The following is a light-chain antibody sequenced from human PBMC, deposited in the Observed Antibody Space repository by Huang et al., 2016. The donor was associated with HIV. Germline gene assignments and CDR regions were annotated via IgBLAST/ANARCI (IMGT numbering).Light chain of an antibody. CDR2: RGQ. CDR3: QYYGTSTWT. CDR1: ETISITS. Sequence: EVVLTQSPGTLSLSPGEGATLSCRASETISITSLAWYQQRPGQSPRLLTHRGQTRATGVPDRFTGGGSGTEFTLTISGLEAEDSAVYYCQYYGTSTWTFGPGTKLEIK. J-gene: IGKJ1*01. V-gene: IGKV3-20*01.